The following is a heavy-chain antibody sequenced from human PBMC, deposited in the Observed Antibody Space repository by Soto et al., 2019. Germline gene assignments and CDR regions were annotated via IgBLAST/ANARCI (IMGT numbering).Heavy chain of an antibody. CDR3: ARGAHGSGYGVY. Sequence: ASVKVSCKTSGYTFTTYGIHWVRQAPGQGLEWMGWISGYNKNTNYAQKFQDRVTMTTDTSRSIGYMELTSLTFEDTAVYHCARGAHGSGYGVYWGQGTLVTVS. J-gene: IGHJ4*02. CDR1: GYTFTTYG. D-gene: IGHD3-3*01. CDR2: ISGYNKNT. V-gene: IGHV1-18*01.